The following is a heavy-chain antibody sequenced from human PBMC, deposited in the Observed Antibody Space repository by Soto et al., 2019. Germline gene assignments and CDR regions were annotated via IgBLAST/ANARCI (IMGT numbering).Heavy chain of an antibody. J-gene: IGHJ6*03. D-gene: IGHD3-3*01. Sequence: SETLSLTCTVSGGSISSGGYYWSWIRQHPGKGLEWIGYIYYSGSTYYNPSLKSRVTISVDTSKNQFSLKLSSVTAADTAVYYCARAVLNDFWSGYTTYYYYYMDVWCKGTTVTVSS. CDR2: IYYSGST. CDR1: GGSISSGGYY. V-gene: IGHV4-31*03. CDR3: ARAVLNDFWSGYTTYYYYYMDV.